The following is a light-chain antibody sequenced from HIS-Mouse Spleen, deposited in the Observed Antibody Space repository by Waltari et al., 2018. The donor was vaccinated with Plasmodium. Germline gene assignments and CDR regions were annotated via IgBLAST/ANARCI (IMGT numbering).Light chain of an antibody. CDR2: QDS. CDR3: QAWDSSTVV. Sequence: SYELTQPPSVSVSPGQTASITCSGDKLGYKYACWYQQKPGQSPVLVIYQDSKRPSGIPEGFSGSNSGSTATLTISGTQAMDEADYYCQAWDSSTVVFGGGTKLTVL. J-gene: IGLJ2*01. V-gene: IGLV3-1*01. CDR1: KLGYKY.